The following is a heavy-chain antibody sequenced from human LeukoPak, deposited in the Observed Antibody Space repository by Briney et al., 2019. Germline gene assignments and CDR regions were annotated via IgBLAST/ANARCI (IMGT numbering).Heavy chain of an antibody. CDR1: GYTFTGYY. CDR3: ARDLDCSSTSCYIVFGY. D-gene: IGHD2-2*02. V-gene: IGHV1-2*02. J-gene: IGHJ4*02. CDR2: INPNSGGT. Sequence: ASVKVSCKASGYTFTGYYMHWVRQAPGQGLEWMGWINPNSGGTNYAQKFQGRVTMTRDTSISTAYMELSRLRSDDTAVYYCARDLDCSSTSCYIVFGYWGQGTLVTVSS.